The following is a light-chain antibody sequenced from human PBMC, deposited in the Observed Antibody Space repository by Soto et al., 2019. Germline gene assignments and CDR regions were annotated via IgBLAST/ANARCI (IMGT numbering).Light chain of an antibody. J-gene: IGLJ3*02. CDR1: SSNIGTNT. Sequence: QSVLTQPPSASGTPGQYVTISCSGSSSNIGTNTVHWYPQLPGTAPRLLIYHDHQRPSGVPDRLSASKSGTSASLALTEVQSEDEGDYYCASWDESLNAWVFGGGTKLTVL. CDR2: HDH. CDR3: ASWDESLNAWV. V-gene: IGLV1-44*01.